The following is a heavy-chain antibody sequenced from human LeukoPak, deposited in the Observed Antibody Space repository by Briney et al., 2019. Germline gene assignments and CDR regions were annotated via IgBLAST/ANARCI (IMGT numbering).Heavy chain of an antibody. V-gene: IGHV4-30-2*01. J-gene: IGHJ4*02. CDR3: ARAGYAAEAVDY. CDR1: GGSISSGGYS. CDR2: IYHSGST. Sequence: PSETLSLTCAVSGGSISSGGYSWSWIRQPPGKGLEWIGYIYHSGSTYYNPSLKSRVTISVDTSKNQFSLKLSSVTAADTAVYYCARAGYAAEAVDYWGQGTLVTVSS. D-gene: IGHD2-15*01.